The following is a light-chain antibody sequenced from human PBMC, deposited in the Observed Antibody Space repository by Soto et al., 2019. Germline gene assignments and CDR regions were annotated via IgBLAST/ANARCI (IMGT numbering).Light chain of an antibody. CDR2: GAS. V-gene: IGKV3-15*01. CDR1: QSVNSN. J-gene: IGKJ4*01. CDR3: QQYNNWPLT. Sequence: RVMTQSPATLSVSPGDRATLSCRASQSVNSNLAWYQQKPGQAPRLLIYGASTRATGIPARFSGSGSGTEFTLTISSLQAEDFAFYFCQQYNNWPLTFGVGTKVEIE.